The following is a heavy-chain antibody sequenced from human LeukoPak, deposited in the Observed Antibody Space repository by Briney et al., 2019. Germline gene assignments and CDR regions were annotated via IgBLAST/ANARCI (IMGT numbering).Heavy chain of an antibody. V-gene: IGHV3-23*01. J-gene: IGHJ4*02. Sequence: PGGSLRLSCAASGFTFSSYAMNWVRQAPGKGLEWVSAISGSGGSTYYADSVKGRFTISRDNSKNTLYLQMNSLRAEDTAVYYRAKDRGDSSGPTGYWGQGTMVTVSS. CDR1: GFTFSSYA. CDR3: AKDRGDSSGPTGY. D-gene: IGHD3-22*01. CDR2: ISGSGGST.